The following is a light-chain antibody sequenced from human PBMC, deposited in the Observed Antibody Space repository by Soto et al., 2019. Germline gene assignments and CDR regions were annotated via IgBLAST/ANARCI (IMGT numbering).Light chain of an antibody. CDR3: QKYNSAILT. Sequence: DIQMTQSPSSLSASVGDRVTITCRASQGISNYLAWYQQKPGKVPKLLIYAASTLQSGVASRYSGSGSGTDFTITISSLQHEDVATYYCQKYNSAILTFGPGTKVDIK. J-gene: IGKJ3*01. CDR2: AAS. CDR1: QGISNY. V-gene: IGKV1-27*01.